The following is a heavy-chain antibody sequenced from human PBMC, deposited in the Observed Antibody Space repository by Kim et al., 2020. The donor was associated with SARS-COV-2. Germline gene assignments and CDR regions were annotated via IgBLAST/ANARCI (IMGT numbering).Heavy chain of an antibody. CDR3: ARGGNPSGWSGYLAGTPHYYYYMDV. V-gene: IGHV3-11*01. J-gene: IGHJ6*03. CDR1: GFTFSDYY. CDR2: ISSSGSTI. Sequence: GGSLRLSCAASGFTFSDYYMSWIRQAPGKGLEWVSYISSSGSTIYYADSVKGRFTISRDNAKNSLYLQMNSLRAEDTAVYYCARGGNPSGWSGYLAGTPHYYYYMDVWGKGTTVTVSS. D-gene: IGHD3-3*01.